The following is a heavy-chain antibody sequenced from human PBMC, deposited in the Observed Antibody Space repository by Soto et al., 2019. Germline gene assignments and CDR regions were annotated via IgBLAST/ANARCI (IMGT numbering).Heavy chain of an antibody. J-gene: IGHJ4*02. CDR3: ARGGSTVTTARDDY. CDR1: GGTFSSYT. Sequence: QVQLVQSGAEVKKPGSSVKVSCKASGGTFSSYTISWVRQAPGQGLEWMGRIIPILGIANYAQKFQGRVTITADKSTSTAYMELSSLISEDTAVYYCARGGSTVTTARDDYWGQGTLVTVSS. V-gene: IGHV1-69*02. D-gene: IGHD4-17*01. CDR2: IIPILGIA.